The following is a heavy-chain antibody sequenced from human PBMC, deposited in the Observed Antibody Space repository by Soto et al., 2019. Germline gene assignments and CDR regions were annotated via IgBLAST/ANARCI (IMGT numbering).Heavy chain of an antibody. CDR2: INPDNGNR. CDR1: GYTFTTYP. J-gene: IGHJ4*02. Sequence: GASVKVSCKASGYTFTTYPIHWVRLAPGQGLEWMGWINPDNGNRGYSQKFQGRITVTRDTSASTVYMDLSSLRSEDTAVYYCARASVPVGVSLYYFDYWGQGTPVTVSS. D-gene: IGHD1-26*01. CDR3: ARASVPVGVSLYYFDY. V-gene: IGHV1-3*01.